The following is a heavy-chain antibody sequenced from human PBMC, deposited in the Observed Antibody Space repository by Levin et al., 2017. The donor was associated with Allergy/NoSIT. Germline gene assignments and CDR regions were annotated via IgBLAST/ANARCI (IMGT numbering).Heavy chain of an antibody. CDR1: GFTFSTYA. Sequence: GGSLRLSCAASGFTFSTYAMHWVRQAPGQGLECVSAINNKGDDTYYADSVKGRFTISRDNSRNTLYLQMGSLRPEDMAVYYCARKNGGPFDFWGQGTLVTVSS. J-gene: IGHJ4*02. CDR2: INNKGDDT. CDR3: ARKNGGPFDF. D-gene: IGHD4-23*01. V-gene: IGHV3-64*02.